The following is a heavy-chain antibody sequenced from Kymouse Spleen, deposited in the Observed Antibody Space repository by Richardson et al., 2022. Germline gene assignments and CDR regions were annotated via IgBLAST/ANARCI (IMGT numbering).Heavy chain of an antibody. CDR2: IYYSGST. J-gene: IGHJ6*02. CDR3: ARYSSGWYDYYYYGMDV. V-gene: IGHV4-61*01. Sequence: QVQLQESGPGLVKPSETLSLTCTVSGGSVSSGSYYWSWIRQPPGKGLEWIGYIYYSGSTNYNPSLKSRVTISVDTSKNQFSLKLSSVTAADTAVYYCARYSSGWYDYYYYGMDVWGQGTTVTVSS. D-gene: IGHD6-19*01. CDR1: GGSVSSGSYY.